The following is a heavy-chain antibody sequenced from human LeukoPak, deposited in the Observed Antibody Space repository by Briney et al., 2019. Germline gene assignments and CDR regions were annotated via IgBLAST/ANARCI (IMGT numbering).Heavy chain of an antibody. J-gene: IGHJ4*02. CDR2: INHGGST. CDR3: ARSPHCSGGSCYSPAFDY. CDR1: GGSFSGYY. V-gene: IGHV4-34*01. D-gene: IGHD2-15*01. Sequence: PSETLSLTCAVYGGSFSGYYWSCIRQPPGKGLEWIGEINHGGSTNYNPSLKSRVTMSVDTSKNQVSLKVTSVTAADTAVYYCARSPHCSGGSCYSPAFDYWGQGTLVTVSS.